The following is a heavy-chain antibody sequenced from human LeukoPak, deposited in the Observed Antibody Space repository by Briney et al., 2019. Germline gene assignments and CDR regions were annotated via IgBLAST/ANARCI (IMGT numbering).Heavy chain of an antibody. CDR1: GDSVSSTSYS. CDR3: ARHTWQWLPFDD. V-gene: IGHV4-39*07. CDR2: IYDSGST. Sequence: PSETLSLTCTVSGDSVSSTSYSWGWIRQPPGKGLEFIGSIYDSGSTYDNPSLKSRVTMSVDTSTNQISLKMTSVTAADTAIYYCARHTWQWLPFDDWGQGTQVTISS. J-gene: IGHJ4*02. D-gene: IGHD5-12*01.